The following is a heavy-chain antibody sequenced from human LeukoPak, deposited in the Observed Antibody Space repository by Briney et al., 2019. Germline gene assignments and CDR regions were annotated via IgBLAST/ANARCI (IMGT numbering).Heavy chain of an antibody. CDR2: IHPNDAST. CDR1: GYNFASYW. J-gene: IGHJ4*02. CDR3: ARHNNWGFDY. Sequence: GESLKISCKASGYNFASYWIGWVRQMSGKGLEWMAIIHPNDASTIYSPSFQGQVTISADKSINTAYLQWSTLKASDTAIYYCARHNNWGFDYWDRGTLLTVSS. V-gene: IGHV5-51*01. D-gene: IGHD7-27*01.